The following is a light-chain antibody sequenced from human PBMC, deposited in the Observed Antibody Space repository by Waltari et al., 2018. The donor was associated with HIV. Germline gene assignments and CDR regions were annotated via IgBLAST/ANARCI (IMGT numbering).Light chain of an antibody. Sequence: EIVLTQSPGTLSLSPRERATLSCRASQSVSSSYLAWYQQKSGQAPRLLIYGASSRATGIPDRFSGSGSGTEFTLTIARLEPEDFAVYYCQQSETFGQGTRVEIK. J-gene: IGKJ1*01. CDR1: QSVSSSY. CDR3: QQSET. V-gene: IGKV3-20*01. CDR2: GAS.